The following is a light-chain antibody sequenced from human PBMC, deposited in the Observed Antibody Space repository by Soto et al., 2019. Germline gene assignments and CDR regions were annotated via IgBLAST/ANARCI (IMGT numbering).Light chain of an antibody. Sequence: DIRMNQSLSTLSGYVGDRVTITCRASQTISSWLAWYQQKPGKAPKLLIYKASTLKSGVPSRFSGSGSGTEFTLTISSLQPDDFATYYCQHYNSYSEAFGQRSKVAIK. CDR1: QTISSW. CDR2: KAS. J-gene: IGKJ1*01. CDR3: QHYNSYSEA. V-gene: IGKV1-5*03.